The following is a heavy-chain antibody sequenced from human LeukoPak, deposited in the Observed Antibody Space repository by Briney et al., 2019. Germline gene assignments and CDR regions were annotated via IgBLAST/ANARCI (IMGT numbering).Heavy chain of an antibody. D-gene: IGHD5-18*01. CDR3: AKGNGYSYGQYYFDY. Sequence: GGSLRLSCAASGFTYSSYAMGGVRQAPGKGLEWGSAITASGGNTLYADSVKGRFTISRDNSKNTLYLQVNSLRAEDTAVYYCAKGNGYSYGQYYFDYWGQGTLVTVSS. CDR2: ITASGGNT. V-gene: IGHV3-23*01. CDR1: GFTYSSYA. J-gene: IGHJ4*02.